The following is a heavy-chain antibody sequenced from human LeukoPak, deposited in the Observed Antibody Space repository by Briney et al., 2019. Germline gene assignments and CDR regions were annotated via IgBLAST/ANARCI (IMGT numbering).Heavy chain of an antibody. CDR3: AKDILCSGGSCYSFDY. CDR1: GFTFSTYW. D-gene: IGHD2-15*01. J-gene: IGHJ4*02. Sequence: QPGGSLRLSCAASGFTFSTYWMHWVRQAPGKGLEWVSLISGDGGSTYYADSVKGRFTISRDNSKNSLYLQMNSLRTEDTALYYCAKDILCSGGSCYSFDYWGQGTLVTVSS. V-gene: IGHV3-43*02. CDR2: ISGDGGST.